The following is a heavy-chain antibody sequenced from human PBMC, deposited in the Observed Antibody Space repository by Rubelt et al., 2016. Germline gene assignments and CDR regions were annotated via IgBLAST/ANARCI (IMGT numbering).Heavy chain of an antibody. V-gene: IGHV3-53*01. Sequence: GWVSVIYSGGSTYYADSVKGRFTISRDNSKNTLYLQMNSLRAEDTAVYYCARGNADWNDDGAFDIWGQGTMVTVSS. CDR3: ARGNADWNDDGAFDI. D-gene: IGHD1-1*01. J-gene: IGHJ3*02. CDR2: IYSGGST.